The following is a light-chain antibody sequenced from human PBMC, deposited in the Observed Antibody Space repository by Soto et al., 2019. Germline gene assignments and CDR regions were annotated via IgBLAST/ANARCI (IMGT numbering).Light chain of an antibody. CDR1: QSIRSY. CDR2: AAS. Sequence: DIQMTQSPSSLSASVGDRVSISCRASQSIRSYLNWYQQKPGKAPKLLIYAASSLQSGVPSRFSGSGSGADFTLTISSLQPDDFATYYCQQSYRTPPITFGQVTRLEIK. V-gene: IGKV1-39*01. CDR3: QQSYRTPPIT. J-gene: IGKJ5*01.